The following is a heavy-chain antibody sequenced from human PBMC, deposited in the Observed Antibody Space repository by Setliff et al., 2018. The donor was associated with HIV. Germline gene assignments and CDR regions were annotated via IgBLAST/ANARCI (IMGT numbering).Heavy chain of an antibody. CDR2: INTNTGNP. CDR3: ARGAYQYYDSSGYYQGNFDY. D-gene: IGHD3-22*01. CDR1: GYMFRSNA. Sequence: VASVKVSCKASGYMFRSNAMSWVRQAPGQGLEWMGWINTNTGNPTYAQDFIGRFVFSLDTSVSTAYLLISSLKAEDTAVYYCARGAYQYYDSSGYYQGNFDYWGQGTLVTVSS. J-gene: IGHJ4*02. V-gene: IGHV7-4-1*02.